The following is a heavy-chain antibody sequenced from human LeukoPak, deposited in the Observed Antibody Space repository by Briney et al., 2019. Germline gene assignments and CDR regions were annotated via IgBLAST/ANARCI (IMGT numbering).Heavy chain of an antibody. D-gene: IGHD3-3*01. CDR3: ARDLLEWLPENLYYYYGMDV. CDR2: ISSSSSTI. Sequence: TGGSLRLSCAASGFTLSTYSMNWVRQAPGKGLEWVSYISSSSSTIYYADSVKGRFTISRDNATNSLYLQMNSLRAEDTAVYYCARDLLEWLPENLYYYYGMDVWGQGTTVTVSS. J-gene: IGHJ6*02. V-gene: IGHV3-48*04. CDR1: GFTLSTYS.